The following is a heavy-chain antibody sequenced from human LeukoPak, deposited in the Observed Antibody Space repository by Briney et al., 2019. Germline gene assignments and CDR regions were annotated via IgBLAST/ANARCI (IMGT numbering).Heavy chain of an antibody. CDR2: INPNSGDT. CDR1: GYTFTSYY. J-gene: IGHJ2*01. D-gene: IGHD6-13*01. Sequence: ASVKVSCKASGYTFTSYYIHWVRQAPGQGLDWMGWINPNSGDTGSARRFQGRVTMTMDTSSSTAYMELSTLTSDDTAVYYCARRAAAGYYWYFDLWGRGTLVTVSS. CDR3: ARRAAAGYYWYFDL. V-gene: IGHV1-2*02.